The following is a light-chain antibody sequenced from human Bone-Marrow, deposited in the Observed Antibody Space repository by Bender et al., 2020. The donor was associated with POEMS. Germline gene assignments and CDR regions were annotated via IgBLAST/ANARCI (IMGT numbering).Light chain of an antibody. CDR2: QDI. CDR1: KLGTKY. V-gene: IGLV3-1*01. Sequence: SYELTQPPSVSVSPGQTATITCSGDKLGTKYTSWYQQRPGQSPVLVIYQDIERPSGIPERFSGSNSGNTATLTISGTQTMDEADYYCQSWGSNTAVFGGGTKLTVL. CDR3: QSWGSNTAV. J-gene: IGLJ2*01.